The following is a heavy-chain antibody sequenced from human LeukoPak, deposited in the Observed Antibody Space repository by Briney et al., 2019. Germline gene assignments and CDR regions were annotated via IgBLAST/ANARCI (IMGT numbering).Heavy chain of an antibody. CDR3: ARADPIDY. CDR2: ISINSGGT. J-gene: IGHJ4*02. CDR1: GDTVTGSF. Sequence: ASVKVSCKASGDTVTGSFIHWVRQAPGQGLEWMGWISINSGGTRYAQNFQGRVTMTRDTSITTAYMELSRLTSDDTAVYYCARADPIDYWGPGTLVTVSS. V-gene: IGHV1-2*02.